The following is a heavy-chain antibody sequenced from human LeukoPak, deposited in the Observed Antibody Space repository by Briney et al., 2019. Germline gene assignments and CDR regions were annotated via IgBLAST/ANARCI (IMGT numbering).Heavy chain of an antibody. CDR2: IYSSGST. D-gene: IGHD1-26*01. CDR3: ARSSYVGAPIDF. J-gene: IGHJ4*02. CDR1: GGSISSYY. V-gene: IGHV4-4*07. Sequence: SETLSLTCTVSGGSISSYYWSWIRQPAGKGLEWIGRIYSSGSTNYNPSLESRVTMSVDTSKNQFSLKLSSVTAADTAVYYCARSSYVGAPIDFWGQGTLVTVSS.